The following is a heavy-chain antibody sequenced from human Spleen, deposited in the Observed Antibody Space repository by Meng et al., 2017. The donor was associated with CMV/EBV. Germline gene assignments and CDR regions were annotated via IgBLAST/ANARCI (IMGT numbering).Heavy chain of an antibody. CDR3: ARGFGVTGSPRVD. Sequence: ASVKVSCKASGYTFTSYEINWVRQATGHGLEWMGRMNPNSGNTDYAQKFQGRVTMTRNTPISTAYMELSSLRSEDTAVYYCARGFGVTGSPRVDWGQGTLVTVSS. J-gene: IGHJ4*02. CDR1: GYTFTSYE. D-gene: IGHD2-21*02. V-gene: IGHV1-8*01. CDR2: MNPNSGNT.